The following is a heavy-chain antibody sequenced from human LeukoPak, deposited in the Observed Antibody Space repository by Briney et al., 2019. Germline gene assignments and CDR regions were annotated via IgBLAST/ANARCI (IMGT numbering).Heavy chain of an antibody. D-gene: IGHD3-3*01. CDR1: GYTFTSYP. CDR2: INFVNGNT. V-gene: IGHV1-3*01. Sequence: HRASVKVSCKTSGYTFTSYPMHWVRQAPGQRLEWMGWINFVNGNTKYSQKFQGRVTITRDTSASTAYMELSGLRSEDTAVYYCATIFGVVNPYYYYGMDVWGQGTTVTVSS. J-gene: IGHJ6*02. CDR3: ATIFGVVNPYYYYGMDV.